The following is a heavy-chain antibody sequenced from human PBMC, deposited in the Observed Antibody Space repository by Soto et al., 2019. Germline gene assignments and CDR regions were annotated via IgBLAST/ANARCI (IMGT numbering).Heavy chain of an antibody. Sequence: ASVNVSCQVSGYTLTYLSMHWVRQAPGKGLEWMGGFDPEDGETIYAQKFQGRVTMTEDTSTDTAYMELSSLRSEDTAVYYCATGYYYDSSGYYYNWFDPWGQGTLVTVSS. D-gene: IGHD3-22*01. V-gene: IGHV1-24*01. CDR3: ATGYYYDSSGYYYNWFDP. CDR2: FDPEDGET. CDR1: GYTLTYLS. J-gene: IGHJ5*02.